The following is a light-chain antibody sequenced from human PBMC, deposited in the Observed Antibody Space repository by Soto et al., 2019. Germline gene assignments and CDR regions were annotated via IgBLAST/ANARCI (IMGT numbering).Light chain of an antibody. V-gene: IGKV1-5*03. Sequence: DIQMTQSPSTLSASVGDRVTITCRASQSISSWLAWYQQRSGKAPRLLIYKASSLESGVPSRFSGSGSGTVFTLTISSLQPDDFATYYCQQYNSYPGTFGQGTKVEIK. CDR2: KAS. CDR1: QSISSW. CDR3: QQYNSYPGT. J-gene: IGKJ1*01.